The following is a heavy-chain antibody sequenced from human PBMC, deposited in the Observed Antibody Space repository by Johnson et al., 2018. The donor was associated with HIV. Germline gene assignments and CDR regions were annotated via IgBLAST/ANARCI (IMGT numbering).Heavy chain of an antibody. J-gene: IGHJ3*02. D-gene: IGHD4-17*01. CDR3: ARDSVYGDYDGVDAFDM. CDR1: GLNVSGHY. V-gene: IGHV3-7*03. CDR2: IKQDGSKK. Sequence: VQLVESGGGVVQPGRSLRLSCAASGLNVSGHYMSWVRQSPGKGLAWVANIKQDGSKKYYVDSVKGRFPISRDNAKNSLYLQMNSRRAEDTAMYYCARDSVYGDYDGVDAFDMWGQGTMVTVSS.